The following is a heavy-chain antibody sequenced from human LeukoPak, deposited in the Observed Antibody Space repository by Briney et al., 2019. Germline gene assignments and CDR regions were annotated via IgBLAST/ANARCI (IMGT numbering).Heavy chain of an antibody. CDR2: IIPIFGTA. V-gene: IGHV1-69*13. J-gene: IGHJ4*02. CDR3: ARGGPHKTGTGRGVISDYFDY. Sequence: ASVKVSCKASGGTFSSYAISWVRQAPGQGLEWMGGIIPIFGTANYAQKFQGRVTITADESTSTTYMELSSLRSEDTAVYYCARGGPHKTGTGRGVISDYFDYWGQGTLVTVSS. D-gene: IGHD1/OR15-1a*01. CDR1: GGTFSSYA.